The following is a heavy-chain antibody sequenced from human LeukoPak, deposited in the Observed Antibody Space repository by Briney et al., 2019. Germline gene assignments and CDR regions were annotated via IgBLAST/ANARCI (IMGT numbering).Heavy chain of an antibody. D-gene: IGHD3-22*01. V-gene: IGHV3-23*01. J-gene: IGHJ6*03. Sequence: GGSLRLSCAASGFTFSTYAMSWVRQAPGKGLEWVSGISGSGDNTNYADSVKGRFTISRDNSKNTLSLQMGSLRAEDTAVYYCAKVVGSGYYSIYYMDVWGKGTTVTVSS. CDR2: ISGSGDNT. CDR3: AKVVGSGYYSIYYMDV. CDR1: GFTFSTYA.